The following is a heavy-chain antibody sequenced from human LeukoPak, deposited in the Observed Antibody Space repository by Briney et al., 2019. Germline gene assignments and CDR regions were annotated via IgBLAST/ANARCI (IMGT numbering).Heavy chain of an antibody. CDR2: IYYRGNT. CDR3: ARLGYCSSTSCYLDY. CDR1: GGSISSSSYY. D-gene: IGHD2-2*01. Sequence: SEALSLTCTVSGGSISSSSYYWGWIRQPPGKGLEWIGSIYYRGNTYYNPSLKSRVTISVDTSKNQFSLKLSSVTAADTAVYYCARLGYCSSTSCYLDYWGQGTLVTVSS. V-gene: IGHV4-39*07. J-gene: IGHJ4*02.